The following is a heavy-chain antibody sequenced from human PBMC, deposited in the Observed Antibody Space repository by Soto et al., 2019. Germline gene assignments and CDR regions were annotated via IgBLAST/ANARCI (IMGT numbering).Heavy chain of an antibody. V-gene: IGHV3-21*03. CDR1: VFTFSSYS. D-gene: IGHD2-2*02. CDR3: ARDSTRYCSSTSCYTDCFDP. CDR2: IISSSSYI. Sequence: EVQLVESGGGLVKPGGSLRLSCAASVFTFSSYSMNWVRQAPGKGLEWVSSIISSSSYIYYADSVKCRFNISRDNAKNALYLQMNSLIAEDTAVYYCARDSTRYCSSTSCYTDCFDPWCQGTLVTVSS. J-gene: IGHJ5*02.